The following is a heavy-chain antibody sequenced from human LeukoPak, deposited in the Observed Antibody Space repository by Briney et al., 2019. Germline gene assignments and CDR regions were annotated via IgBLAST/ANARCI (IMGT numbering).Heavy chain of an antibody. V-gene: IGHV5-51*01. CDR2: IYPGDSDT. CDR1: GYSFTSYW. J-gene: IGHJ4*02. D-gene: IGHD4-17*01. CDR3: ARQYRVLGDYPDY. Sequence: GESLKISCKDSGYSFTSYWIGWVRQMPGKGLEWMGIIYPGDSDTKYSPSFQGQVTISADKSISTAYLQWSSLKASDTAMYYCARQYRVLGDYPDYWGQGTLVTVSS.